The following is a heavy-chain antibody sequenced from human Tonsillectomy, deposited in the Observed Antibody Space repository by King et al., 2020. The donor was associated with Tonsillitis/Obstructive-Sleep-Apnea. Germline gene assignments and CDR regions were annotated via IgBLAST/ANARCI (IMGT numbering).Heavy chain of an antibody. V-gene: IGHV4-59*01. Sequence: QLQESGPGLVKPSETLSLTCTVSGGSISSYYWSWIRQPPGKGLEWIGYIYYSGSTNYNPSLKSRVTISVDTSKNQFSLKLSSVTAADTAVYYCARVGWFVELSYFQHWGQGTLVTVSS. J-gene: IGHJ1*01. CDR1: GGSISSYY. D-gene: IGHD3-10*01. CDR2: IYYSGST. CDR3: ARVGWFVELSYFQH.